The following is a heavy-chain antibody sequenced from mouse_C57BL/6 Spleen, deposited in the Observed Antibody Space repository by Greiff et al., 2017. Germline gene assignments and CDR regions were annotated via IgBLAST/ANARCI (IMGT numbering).Heavy chain of an antibody. J-gene: IGHJ4*01. Sequence: VQLQQSGPELVKPGASVKMSCKASGYTFTDYNMHWVKQSHGKSLEWIGYINPNNGGTSYNQKFKGKATLTVNKSSSTAYMELRSLTSEDSAVYYCARSLTGTYYYAMDYWGQGTSVTVSS. D-gene: IGHD4-1*01. CDR1: GYTFTDYN. CDR3: ARSLTGTYYYAMDY. CDR2: INPNNGGT. V-gene: IGHV1-22*01.